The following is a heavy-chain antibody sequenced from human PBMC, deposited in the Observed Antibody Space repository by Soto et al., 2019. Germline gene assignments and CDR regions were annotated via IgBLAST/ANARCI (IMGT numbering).Heavy chain of an antibody. CDR3: ARGLDMVRGAHLYYYGMDV. CDR1: GGTFSSYA. D-gene: IGHD3-10*01. V-gene: IGHV1-69*13. Sequence: VKVSCKASGGTFSSYAISWVRQAPGQGLEWMGGIIPIFGTANYAQKFQGRVTITADESTSTAYMELSSLRSEDTAVYYCARGLDMVRGAHLYYYGMDVWGQGTMVTVSS. CDR2: IIPIFGTA. J-gene: IGHJ6*02.